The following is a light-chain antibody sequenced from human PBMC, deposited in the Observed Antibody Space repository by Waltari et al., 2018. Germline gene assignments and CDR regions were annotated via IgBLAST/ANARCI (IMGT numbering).Light chain of an antibody. V-gene: IGKV1-39*01. CDR1: QSISSY. CDR2: AAS. Sequence: DIQMTQSPSSLSASVGHRVNITCRASQSISSYLNWYQQKPGKAPKLLIYAASSLQSGVPSRFSGSGSGTDFTLTISSLQPEDFATYYCQQSYSTLFTFGPGTKVDIK. J-gene: IGKJ3*01. CDR3: QQSYSTLFT.